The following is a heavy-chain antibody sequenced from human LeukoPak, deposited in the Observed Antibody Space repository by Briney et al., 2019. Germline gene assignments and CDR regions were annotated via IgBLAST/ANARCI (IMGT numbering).Heavy chain of an antibody. D-gene: IGHD3-9*01. CDR2: IYYSGST. CDR1: GGPISSGGYY. J-gene: IGHJ4*02. V-gene: IGHV4-31*03. Sequence: SETLSLTCTVSGGPISSGGYYWSWIRQHPGKGLECIGYIYYSGSTYYNPSLTSRVTISVDTSKNQFSLKLSSVTAADTAVYYFSKQMTAYEILTGYYFDYWGQGTLVTVSS. CDR3: SKQMTAYEILTGYYFDY.